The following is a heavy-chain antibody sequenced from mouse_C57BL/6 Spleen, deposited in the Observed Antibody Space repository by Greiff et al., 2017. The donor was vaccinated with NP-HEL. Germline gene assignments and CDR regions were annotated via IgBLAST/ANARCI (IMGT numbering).Heavy chain of an antibody. CDR2: ISSGSSTI. CDR1: GFTFSDYG. V-gene: IGHV5-17*01. CDR3: AREDYGIAMDY. D-gene: IGHD1-1*01. J-gene: IGHJ4*01. Sequence: EVHLVESGGGLVKPGGSLKLSCAASGFTFSDYGMHWVRQAPEKGLEWVAYISSGSSTIYYADTVKGRFTISRDNAKNTLFLQMTSLRSEDTAMYYCAREDYGIAMDYWGQGTSVTVSS.